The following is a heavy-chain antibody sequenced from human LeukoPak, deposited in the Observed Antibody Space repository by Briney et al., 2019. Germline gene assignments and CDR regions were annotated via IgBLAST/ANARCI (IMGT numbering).Heavy chain of an antibody. Sequence: PGGSLRRSGAVFGFTFSDYYMSWIRQAPGKGLNWVSYISSISIYTNYADSVKGRFTISRDNAKNSLYLQMNSLRAEDTAVYYCARAEGQCLVRYFDYWGQGTLVTVSS. CDR2: ISSISIYT. V-gene: IGHV3-11*06. CDR1: GFTFSDYY. CDR3: ARAEGQCLVRYFDY. J-gene: IGHJ4*02. D-gene: IGHD6-19*01.